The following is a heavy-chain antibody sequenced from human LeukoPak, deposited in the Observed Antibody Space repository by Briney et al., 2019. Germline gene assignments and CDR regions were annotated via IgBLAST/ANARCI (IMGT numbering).Heavy chain of an antibody. V-gene: IGHV1-46*01. J-gene: IGHJ4*02. CDR2: INPTGGST. D-gene: IGHD6-6*01. CDR3: ARTAARRFDY. Sequence: GASVKVPCKASGYTFPSYFMHWVRQAPGQGLEWMGIINPTGGSTTYAQKFQGRVTMTRDTSTSTVYMELSSLRSDDTAVYYCARTAARRFDYWGQGTLVTVSS. CDR1: GYTFPSYF.